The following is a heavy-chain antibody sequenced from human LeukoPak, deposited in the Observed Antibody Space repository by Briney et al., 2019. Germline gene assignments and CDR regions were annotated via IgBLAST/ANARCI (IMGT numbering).Heavy chain of an antibody. CDR2: IYTSGST. Sequence: KPSQTLSLTCTVSGGSISSGSYYWSWIRQPAGKGLEWIGRIYTSGSTNYNPSLKSRVTMSVDTSKNQFSLKLSSVTAADTAVYYCARIAVYYYYYMDVWGKGTTVTVSS. D-gene: IGHD2-21*01. CDR3: ARIAVYYYYYMDV. V-gene: IGHV4-61*02. J-gene: IGHJ6*03. CDR1: GGSISSGSYY.